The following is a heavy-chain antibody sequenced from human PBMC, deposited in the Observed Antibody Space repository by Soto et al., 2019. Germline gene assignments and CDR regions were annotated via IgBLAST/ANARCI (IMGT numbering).Heavy chain of an antibody. V-gene: IGHV2-26*04. CDR2: IFSNDEK. Sequence: QVTVKESGPVLVKPTETLTLTCTVSGFSLSNAGLGVSWIRQPPGKALEWLAHIFSNDEKSYSTSLKSRLTISQHTSKRQAALTMTNMDPAATATYYCASKYSTSWYWFDPWGQGTLVTVSS. CDR3: ASKYSTSWYWFDP. J-gene: IGHJ5*02. CDR1: GFSLSNAGLG. D-gene: IGHD6-13*01.